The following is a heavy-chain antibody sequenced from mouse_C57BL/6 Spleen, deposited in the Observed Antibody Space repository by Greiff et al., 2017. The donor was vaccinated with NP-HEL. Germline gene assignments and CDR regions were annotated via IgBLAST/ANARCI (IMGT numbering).Heavy chain of an antibody. V-gene: IGHV1-26*01. J-gene: IGHJ4*01. CDR2: INPNNGGT. D-gene: IGHD2-3*01. CDR1: GYTFTDYY. Sequence: EVQLQQSGPELVKPGASVKISCKASGYTFTDYYMNWVKQSHGKSLEWIGDINPNNGGTSYNQKFTGKATLTVDKSSSTAYMERRSLTSEDSAVYYCARRGDGFSMDYWGQGTSVTVSS. CDR3: ARRGDGFSMDY.